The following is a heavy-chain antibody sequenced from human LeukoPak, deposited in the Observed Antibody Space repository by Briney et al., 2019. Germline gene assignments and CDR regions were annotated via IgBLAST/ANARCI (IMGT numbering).Heavy chain of an antibody. CDR2: IGSDNKK. CDR1: GFTFCSSA. D-gene: IGHD3-10*02. V-gene: IGHV3-23*05. CDR3: ARNLHYYVAMDV. J-gene: IGHJ6*02. Sequence: SVGGLGLSCEGSGFTFCSSAMTWGRQAPGEGLEWVSSIGSDNKKHDSESVKGWVALIRAITRCMLILQLNSLRAEDTALYYCARNLHYYVAMDVWGQGTTVTVSS.